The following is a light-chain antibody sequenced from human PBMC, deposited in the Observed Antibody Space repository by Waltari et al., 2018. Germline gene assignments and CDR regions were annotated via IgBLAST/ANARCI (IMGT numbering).Light chain of an antibody. CDR2: YDS. CDR1: NIGSKS. CDR3: LVWHSTTDHHGV. Sequence: SYVVTQSPSVSVAPGETARITCRGDNIGSKSGHWYQQRPGQAPVLGISYDSDRPSGIPERFSGSNSGNTATLTISWVEADDEADYYCLVWHSTTDHHGVFGGGTKLTVL. V-gene: IGLV3-21*04. J-gene: IGLJ2*01.